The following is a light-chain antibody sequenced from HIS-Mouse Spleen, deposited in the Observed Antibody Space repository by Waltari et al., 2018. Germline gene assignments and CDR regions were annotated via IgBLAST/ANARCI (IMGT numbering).Light chain of an antibody. Sequence: SYELTQPPSVSVSPGQTARITCPGEALPNKYAYWYQQKSGQAPALVIYEDSKRPSGIPERFSGSSSGTMATLTISGAQVEDEADYYCYSTDSSGNHRVFGGGTKLTVL. CDR2: EDS. CDR3: YSTDSSGNHRV. CDR1: ALPNKY. V-gene: IGLV3-10*01. J-gene: IGLJ2*01.